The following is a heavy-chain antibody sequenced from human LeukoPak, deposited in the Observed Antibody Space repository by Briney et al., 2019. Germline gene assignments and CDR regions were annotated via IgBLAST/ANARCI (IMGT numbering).Heavy chain of an antibody. CDR2: ISYDGSNK. J-gene: IGHJ5*02. D-gene: IGHD6-19*01. Sequence: GGSLGLSCAASGFTLSSYGMHWVRQAPGKGLEWVAVISYDGSNKYYADSVKGRFTISRDNSKNTLYLQMNSLRAEDTAVYYCAKDPKTSLYSSGWYSNWFDPWGQGTLVTVSS. V-gene: IGHV3-30*18. CDR1: GFTLSSYG. CDR3: AKDPKTSLYSSGWYSNWFDP.